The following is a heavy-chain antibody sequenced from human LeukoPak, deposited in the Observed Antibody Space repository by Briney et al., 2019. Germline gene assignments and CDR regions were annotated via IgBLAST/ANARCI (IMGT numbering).Heavy chain of an antibody. CDR3: ARICSTTDCLISA. CDR1: GLTVSSYS. J-gene: IGHJ4*02. V-gene: IGHV3-48*04. CDR2: ISSSSSTI. D-gene: IGHD2-2*01. Sequence: PGGSLRLSCAASGLTVSSYSMNWVRQAPGKGLEWVSYISSSSSTIYYADSVKGRFTISRDNAKNTVYLQMSSLRAEDTAIYYCARICSTTDCLISAWGQGTLVTVSS.